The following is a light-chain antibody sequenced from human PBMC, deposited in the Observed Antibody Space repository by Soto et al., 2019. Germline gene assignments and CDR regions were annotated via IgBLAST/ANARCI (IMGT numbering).Light chain of an antibody. Sequence: DIQLTQSPSSLSASVGDRVTITCRASERISNYLNWYQQKPGIAPKLLIWSSSTLPSGVPSRFSGSGSGTDFTLSISGLQPEDFAVYYCQQSYNTPRTFGQGTKVEVK. CDR3: QQSYNTPRT. J-gene: IGKJ1*01. CDR1: ERISNY. V-gene: IGKV1-39*01. CDR2: SSS.